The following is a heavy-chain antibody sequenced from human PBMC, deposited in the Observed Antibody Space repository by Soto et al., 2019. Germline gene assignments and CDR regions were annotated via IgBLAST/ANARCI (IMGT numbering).Heavy chain of an antibody. D-gene: IGHD3-16*01. Sequence: EVQLLDSGGGLVQPGGSLRLSCAASGFTFSNYAMTWVRQGPGKGLEWVSGISGSGGRSYYADSVKGRFTIYRDNSHSTLYLQMNSLRAEDTAVYYCAKAYFVWSSEQPYYFDSWGQGTRVTVSS. J-gene: IGHJ4*02. CDR2: ISGSGGRS. CDR3: AKAYFVWSSEQPYYFDS. CDR1: GFTFSNYA. V-gene: IGHV3-23*01.